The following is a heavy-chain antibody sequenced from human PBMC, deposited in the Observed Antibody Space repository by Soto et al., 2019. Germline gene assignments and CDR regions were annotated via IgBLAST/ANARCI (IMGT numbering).Heavy chain of an antibody. CDR3: AKDWDYGSGSYYAAFDI. CDR2: ISGSGGST. Sequence: EVQLLESGGGLVQPGGSLRLSCAASGFTFSSYAMSWVRQAPGKGLEWVSAISGSGGSTYYADSVKGRFTISRDNSKNTLYLQMNSLRAEDTAVYYCAKDWDYGSGSYYAAFDIWGQGTMVTVSS. CDR1: GFTFSSYA. J-gene: IGHJ3*02. V-gene: IGHV3-23*01. D-gene: IGHD3-10*01.